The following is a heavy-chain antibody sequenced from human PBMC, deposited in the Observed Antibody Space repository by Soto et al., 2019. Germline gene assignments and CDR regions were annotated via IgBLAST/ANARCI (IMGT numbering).Heavy chain of an antibody. J-gene: IGHJ6*02. Sequence: SETLSLTCAVYGGSFSGYYWCWIRQPPGKGLEWIGEINHSGSTTYNPSLRSRSTISVDTSNNQFSLKLNSVTTADTAVYYCARDGREASGMDVWGQGTKVTVSS. CDR2: INHSGST. V-gene: IGHV4-34*01. CDR3: ARDGREASGMDV. D-gene: IGHD1-26*01. CDR1: GGSFSGYY.